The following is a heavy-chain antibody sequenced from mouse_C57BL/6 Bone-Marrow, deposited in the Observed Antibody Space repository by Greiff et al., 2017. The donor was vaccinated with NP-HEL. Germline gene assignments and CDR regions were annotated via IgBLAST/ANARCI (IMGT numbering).Heavy chain of an antibody. CDR2: IDPENGDT. J-gene: IGHJ1*03. CDR1: GFNIKADY. Sequence: VQLQQSGAELVRPGASVKLSCTASGFNIKADYMHWVKQRPEQGLEWIGWIDPENGDTEYASKFQGKATITADTSSNTAYLQLSRLTSEDTAVYYCTTDYERYFDVWGTGTTVTVSS. V-gene: IGHV14-4*01. D-gene: IGHD2-4*01. CDR3: TTDYERYFDV.